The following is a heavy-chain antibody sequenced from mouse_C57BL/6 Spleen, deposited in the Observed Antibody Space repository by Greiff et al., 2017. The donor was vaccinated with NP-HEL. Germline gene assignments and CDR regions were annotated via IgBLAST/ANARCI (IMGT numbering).Heavy chain of an antibody. D-gene: IGHD1-1*01. CDR3: ARWGYYGSSYAWFAY. V-gene: IGHV1-61*01. Sequence: QVQLKQPGAELVRPGSSVKLSCKASGYTFTSYWMDWVKQRPGQGLEWIGNIYPSDSETHYNQKFKDKATLTVDKSSSTAYMQLSSLTSEDSAVYYCARWGYYGSSYAWFAYWGQGTLVTVSA. J-gene: IGHJ3*01. CDR1: GYTFTSYW. CDR2: IYPSDSET.